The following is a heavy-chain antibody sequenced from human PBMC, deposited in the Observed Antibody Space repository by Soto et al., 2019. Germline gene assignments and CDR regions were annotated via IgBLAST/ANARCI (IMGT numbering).Heavy chain of an antibody. CDR1: GFPFSHAW. D-gene: IGHD5-12*01. V-gene: IGHV3-15*07. Sequence: EVQLVESGGGLVKPGGSLRLSCATSGFPFSHAWMNWVRQVPGRGLEWVGLIKSKAEGGATDYAAPAKGRFTISRDDSKSTVFLQMDRLKTEDTAVYYCAPETTYSGYDPQPTWGQGALVTVAS. CDR2: IKSKAEGGAT. CDR3: APETTYSGYDPQPT. J-gene: IGHJ4*02.